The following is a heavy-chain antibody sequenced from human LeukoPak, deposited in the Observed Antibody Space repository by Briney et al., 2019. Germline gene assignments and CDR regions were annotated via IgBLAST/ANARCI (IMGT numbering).Heavy chain of an antibody. V-gene: IGHV3-23*01. D-gene: IGHD6-19*01. Sequence: PGGSLRLSCVASGFTFSSYGMSWVRQAPGKGLEWVSAISGSGGSTYYADSVKGRFTISRDNSKNTLYLQMNSLRAEDTAVYYCAKDARIAVAGSAFDYWGQGTLVTVSS. CDR1: GFTFSSYG. J-gene: IGHJ4*02. CDR2: ISGSGGST. CDR3: AKDARIAVAGSAFDY.